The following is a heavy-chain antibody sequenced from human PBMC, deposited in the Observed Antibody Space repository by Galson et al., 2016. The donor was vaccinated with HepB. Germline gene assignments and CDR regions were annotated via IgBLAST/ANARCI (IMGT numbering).Heavy chain of an antibody. CDR3: ARDLVAVAYDFWSGYYRPGWFDP. J-gene: IGHJ5*02. Sequence: SVKVSCKASGYIFSSYAISWVRQAPGQGLEWMGCIAPYSGNTNYTQKLQGRVAMTADTSTSTAYMELRSLRSDDTAVYYCARDLVAVAYDFWSGYYRPGWFDPWGQGTLVAVSS. V-gene: IGHV1-18*04. CDR1: GYIFSSYA. CDR2: IAPYSGNT. D-gene: IGHD3-3*01.